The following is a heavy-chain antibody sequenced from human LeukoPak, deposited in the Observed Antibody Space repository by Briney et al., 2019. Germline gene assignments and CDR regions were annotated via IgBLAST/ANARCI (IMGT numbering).Heavy chain of an antibody. CDR2: INHSGCT. V-gene: IGHV4-34*01. CDR3: ARGRYSSGWYVTRYFDY. D-gene: IGHD6-19*01. J-gene: IGHJ4*02. CDR1: GGSFSGYY. Sequence: SETLSLTCAVYGGSFSGYYWSWIRQPPGKGLEWFGEINHSGCTNYNPSLKSRVTISVDTSKNQFSLKLSSVTAADTAVYYCARGRYSSGWYVTRYFDYWGQGTLVTVSS.